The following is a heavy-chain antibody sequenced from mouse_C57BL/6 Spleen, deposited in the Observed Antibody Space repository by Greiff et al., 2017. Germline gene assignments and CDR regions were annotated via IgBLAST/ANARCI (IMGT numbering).Heavy chain of an antibody. CDR3: SRDYDYDRFAY. D-gene: IGHD2-4*01. J-gene: IGHJ3*01. Sequence: VHLVESGPELVKPGASVKISCKASGYAFSSSWMNWVKQRPGKGLEWIGRIYPGDGDTNYNGKFKGKATLTADKSSSTAYMQLSSLTSEDPAVYFCSRDYDYDRFAYWGQGTLVTVSA. CDR1: GYAFSSSW. CDR2: IYPGDGDT. V-gene: IGHV1-82*01.